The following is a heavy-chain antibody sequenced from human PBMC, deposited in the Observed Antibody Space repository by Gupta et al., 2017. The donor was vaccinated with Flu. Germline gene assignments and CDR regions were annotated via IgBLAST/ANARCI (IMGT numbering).Heavy chain of an antibody. J-gene: IGHJ4*02. CDR2: IHTSGST. D-gene: IGHD3/OR15-3a*01. V-gene: IGHV4-61*02. CDR3: ARGSMISPTNYWFDY. Sequence: QVQLQESGPGLVKPSQTLSLTCIVSGDSLTSGSYYWTWIRQPAGKGLEWIGRIHTSGSTNYNPPLKSRVTISLDTSKNQFSLRLSSVTAADTAVYYCARGSMISPTNYWFDYWGQGTLVTVSS. CDR1: GDSLTSGSYY.